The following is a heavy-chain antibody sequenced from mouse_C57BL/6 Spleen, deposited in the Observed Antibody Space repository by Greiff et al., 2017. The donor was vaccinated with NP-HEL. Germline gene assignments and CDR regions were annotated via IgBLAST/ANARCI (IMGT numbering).Heavy chain of an antibody. CDR3: ARRIYYYGRDYAMDY. V-gene: IGHV5-12*01. J-gene: IGHJ4*01. D-gene: IGHD1-1*01. Sequence: DVMLVESGGGLVQPGGSLKLSCAASGFTFSDYYMYWVRQTPEKRLEWVAYISNGGGSTYYPDTVKGRFTISRDNAKNTLYLQMSRLKSEDTAMYYCARRIYYYGRDYAMDYWGQGTSVTVSS. CDR2: ISNGGGST. CDR1: GFTFSDYY.